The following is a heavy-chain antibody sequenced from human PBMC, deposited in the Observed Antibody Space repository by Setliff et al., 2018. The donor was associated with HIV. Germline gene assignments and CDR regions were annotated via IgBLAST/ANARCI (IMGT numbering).Heavy chain of an antibody. CDR2: IYPDDSDT. CDR1: GYSFTSYW. J-gene: IGHJ5*02. CDR3: ARHFGISYRSPFDP. Sequence: GESLKISCKGSGYSFTSYWIGWVRQMPGKGLEWMGIIYPDDSDTRYSPFFQGQVTISADKSTSTAYLQWSSLKASDSAIYYCARHFGISYRSPFDPWGQGTLVTVSS. D-gene: IGHD3-3*01. V-gene: IGHV5-51*01.